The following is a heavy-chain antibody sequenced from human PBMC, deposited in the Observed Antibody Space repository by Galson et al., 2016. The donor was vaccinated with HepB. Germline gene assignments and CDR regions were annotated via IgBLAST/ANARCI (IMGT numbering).Heavy chain of an antibody. J-gene: IGHJ4*02. D-gene: IGHD3-3*01. CDR2: IYSGGYT. CDR3: ARSYYDFWSGLGY. V-gene: IGHV3-53*01. Sequence: SLRLSCAASGFTVRSNYMTWVRQAPGQGLQWVSVIYSGGYTYYADSVQGRFTISRDGSKNTVYLQMNSLRAEDTALYYCARSYYDFWSGLGYWGQGTLVTVSS. CDR1: GFTVRSNY.